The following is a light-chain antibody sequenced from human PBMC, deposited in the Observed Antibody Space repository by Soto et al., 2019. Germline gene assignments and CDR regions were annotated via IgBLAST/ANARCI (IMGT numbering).Light chain of an antibody. J-gene: IGKJ1*01. CDR2: AAS. Sequence: DIQMTQSPSTLSASVGDRVTITCRASQSISSWLAWYQQKPGKAPKLLIFAASSLQSGVPSRFSGSGSGTDFTLIISSLQPEDSAIYYCQQSVNFPWTFGQGTKVDIK. CDR3: QQSVNFPWT. CDR1: QSISSW. V-gene: IGKV1-5*01.